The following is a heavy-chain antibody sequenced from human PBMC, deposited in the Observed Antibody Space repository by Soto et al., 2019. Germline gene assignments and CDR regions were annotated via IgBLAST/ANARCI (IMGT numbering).Heavy chain of an antibody. V-gene: IGHV1-2*04. D-gene: IGHD5-18*01. CDR3: ATDTAMVNGEYYYYGMDV. J-gene: IGHJ6*02. CDR1: GYTFTGYY. Sequence: ASVKVSCKASGYTFTGYYMHWVRQAPGQGLEWMGWINPNSGGTNYAQKFQGWVTMTRDTSISTAYMELSRLRSDDTAVYYCATDTAMVNGEYYYYGMDVWGQGTTVTVSS. CDR2: INPNSGGT.